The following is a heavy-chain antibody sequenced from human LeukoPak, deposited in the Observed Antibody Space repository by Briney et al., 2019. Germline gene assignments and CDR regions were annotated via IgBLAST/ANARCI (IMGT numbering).Heavy chain of an antibody. D-gene: IGHD3-22*01. J-gene: IGHJ4*02. CDR3: AKGLYDSLGYYYNFKS. CDR2: IIGSAGAT. Sequence: PGGSLRLSCEGSGFTFSNYPMSWVRQAPGKGLEWVSTIIGSAGATYSADSVKGRFTISRDNSKNTLYLQMNSLRAEDTAVYYCAKGLYDSLGYYYNFKSWGQGTLVTVSS. CDR1: GFTFSNYP. V-gene: IGHV3-23*01.